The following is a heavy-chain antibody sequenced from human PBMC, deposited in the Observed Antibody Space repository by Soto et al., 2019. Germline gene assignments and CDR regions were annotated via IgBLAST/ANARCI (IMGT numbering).Heavy chain of an antibody. Sequence: SVKVSCKASGGTFSSYAISWVRQAPGQGLEWMGGIIPIFGTANYAQKFQGRVTITADESTSTAYMELSSLRSEDTAVYYCARGLLDYYDSSAYYYSDYWGQGTLVTVSS. D-gene: IGHD3-22*01. CDR2: IIPIFGTA. V-gene: IGHV1-69*13. CDR3: ARGLLDYYDSSAYYYSDY. CDR1: GGTFSSYA. J-gene: IGHJ4*02.